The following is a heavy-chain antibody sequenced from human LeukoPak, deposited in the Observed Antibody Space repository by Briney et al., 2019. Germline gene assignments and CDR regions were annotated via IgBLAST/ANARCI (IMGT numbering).Heavy chain of an antibody. CDR3: ARASYNYDYCL. J-gene: IGHJ4*02. V-gene: IGHV3-11*01. CDR1: GFTFSDYY. D-gene: IGHD5-18*01. CDR2: ISSSGSSI. Sequence: GGSLRPSCAASGFTFSDYYMSWIGQAPGKGLEWGSYISSSGSSIYYSASVKGGFTISRDNAKNSLYLQMNSLRAEETAVYYCARASYNYDYCLWGQETLVTVSS.